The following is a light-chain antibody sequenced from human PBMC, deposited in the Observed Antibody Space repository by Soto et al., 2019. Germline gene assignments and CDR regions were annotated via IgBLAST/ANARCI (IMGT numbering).Light chain of an antibody. Sequence: QSALTQPASVSGSPGQSITISCTGTSSDVGAYNYVSWYQQHPGKVPKLMIYEVSNRPSGVSNRFSGSKSGNTAYLTISGLQAEDEADYYCSSYSSSITVLFGGGTKLTVL. CDR1: SSDVGAYNY. CDR2: EVS. J-gene: IGLJ2*01. CDR3: SSYSSSITVL. V-gene: IGLV2-14*01.